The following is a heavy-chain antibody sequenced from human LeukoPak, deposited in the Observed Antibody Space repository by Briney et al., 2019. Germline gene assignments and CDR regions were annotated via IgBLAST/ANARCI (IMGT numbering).Heavy chain of an antibody. J-gene: IGHJ6*02. CDR3: ARDLVVPAAIGYYYYGMDV. CDR2: ISSSSSYI. CDR1: GFTFSSYS. D-gene: IGHD2-2*02. Sequence: GSLRLSCAASGFTFSSYSMNWVRQAPGKGLEWVSSISSSSSYIYYADSVKGRFTISRDNAKNSLYLQMNSLRAEDTAAYYCARDLVVPAAIGYYYYGMDVWGQGTTVTVSS. V-gene: IGHV3-21*01.